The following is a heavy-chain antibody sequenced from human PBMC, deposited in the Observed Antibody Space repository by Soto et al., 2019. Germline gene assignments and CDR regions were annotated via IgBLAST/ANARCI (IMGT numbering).Heavy chain of an antibody. Sequence: GGSLRLSCAASGFTFSSYAMSWVRQAPGKGLEWVSAISGSGGSTYYADSVKGRFTISRDNSKNTLYLQMNSLRAEDTAVYYCANPQVWSGYYFSAFDIWGQGTMVTVSS. J-gene: IGHJ3*02. D-gene: IGHD3-3*01. CDR1: GFTFSSYA. V-gene: IGHV3-23*01. CDR3: ANPQVWSGYYFSAFDI. CDR2: ISGSGGST.